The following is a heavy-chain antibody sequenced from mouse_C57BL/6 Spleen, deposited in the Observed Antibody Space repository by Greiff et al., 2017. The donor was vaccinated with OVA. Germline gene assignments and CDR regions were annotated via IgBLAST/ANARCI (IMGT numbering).Heavy chain of an antibody. J-gene: IGHJ2*01. Sequence: QVQLQQSGAELVRPGASVKLSCKASGYTFTDYYINWVKQRPGQGLEWIARIYPGSGNTYYNEKFKGKATLTAEKSSSTAYMQLSSLTSEDSAVYFCAREGYYGSFDYWGQGTTLTVSS. V-gene: IGHV1-76*01. CDR1: GYTFTDYY. CDR3: AREGYYGSFDY. D-gene: IGHD2-2*01. CDR2: IYPGSGNT.